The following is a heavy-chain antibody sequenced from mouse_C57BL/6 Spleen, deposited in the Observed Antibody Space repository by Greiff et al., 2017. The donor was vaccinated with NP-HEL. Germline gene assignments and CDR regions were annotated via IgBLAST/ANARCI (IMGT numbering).Heavy chain of an antibody. J-gene: IGHJ2*01. D-gene: IGHD4-1*01. V-gene: IGHV5-6*01. CDR2: ISTGGSYT. Sequence: EVQLVESGGDLVKPGGSLKLSCAASGFTFSSYCMPWVRQTPDQRLEWVATISTGGSYTYYQDSVKGRSTIPRDTATNTLYLQMSSLKSEDTAMYYWARRQLTGTPYYFDYWGQGTTLTVSS. CDR1: GFTFSSYC. CDR3: ARRQLTGTPYYFDY.